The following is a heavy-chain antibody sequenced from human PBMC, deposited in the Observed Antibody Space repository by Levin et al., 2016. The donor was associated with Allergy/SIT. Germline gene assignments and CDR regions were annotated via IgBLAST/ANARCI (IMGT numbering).Heavy chain of an antibody. Sequence: WVRQAPGQGLEWMGGFDPEDGETIYAQKFQGRVTMTEDTSTDTAYMELSSLRSEDTAVYYCATVDTAMAHYYYYGMDVWGQGTTVTVSS. J-gene: IGHJ6*02. CDR3: ATVDTAMAHYYYYGMDV. CDR2: FDPEDGET. D-gene: IGHD5-18*01. V-gene: IGHV1-24*01.